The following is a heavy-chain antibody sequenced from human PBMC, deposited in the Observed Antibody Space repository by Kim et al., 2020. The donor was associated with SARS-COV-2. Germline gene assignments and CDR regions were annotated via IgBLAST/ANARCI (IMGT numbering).Heavy chain of an antibody. V-gene: IGHV4-39*07. J-gene: IGHJ4*02. CDR3: ARRAPGVLASFDY. CDR2: IYYSGST. Sequence: SETLSLTCTVSGGSISSSSYYWGWIRQPPGKGLEWIGSIYYSGSTYYNPSLKSRVTISVDTSKNQFSLKLSSVTAADTAVYYCARRAPGVLASFDYWGQGTLVTVSS. CDR1: GGSISSSSYY. D-gene: IGHD6-13*01.